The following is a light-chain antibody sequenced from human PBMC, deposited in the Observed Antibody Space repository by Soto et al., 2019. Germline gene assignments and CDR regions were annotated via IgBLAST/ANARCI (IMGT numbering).Light chain of an antibody. CDR2: GAS. CDR1: QSVSNNY. CDR3: EQYGSSAT. J-gene: IGKJ1*01. Sequence: ENVLTQSPCTLSLSPGERASLSCRASQSVSNNYLAWYQQKPGQAPRLLIYGASNRATGIPDRFSGSGSGTDFTLTISRLEPEDFAVYYCEQYGSSATFGQGTKVDTK. V-gene: IGKV3-20*01.